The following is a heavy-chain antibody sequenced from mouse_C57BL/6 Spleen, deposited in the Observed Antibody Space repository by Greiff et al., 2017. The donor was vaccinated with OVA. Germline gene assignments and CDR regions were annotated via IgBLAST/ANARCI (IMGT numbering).Heavy chain of an antibody. V-gene: IGHV1-78*01. Sequence: VKLVESDAELVKPGASVKISCKASGYTFTDYTIHWMKQRPEQGLEWIGYIYPTDGSTKYNEKFKGKATLTADKSSSTAYMQLNSLTSEDSAVYFCARYFLGGYFDVWGTGTTVTVSS. CDR3: ARYFLGGYFDV. J-gene: IGHJ1*03. CDR1: GYTFTDYT. CDR2: IYPTDGST.